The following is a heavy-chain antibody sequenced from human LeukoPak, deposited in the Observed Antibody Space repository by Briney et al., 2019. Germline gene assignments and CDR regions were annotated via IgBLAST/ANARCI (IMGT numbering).Heavy chain of an antibody. CDR1: GFTVSSNY. CDR3: ARDYYDSSGYYPLVD. Sequence: TGGSLRLSCAASGFTVSSNYMSWVRQAPGKGLEWVSVIYSGGSTYYADSVKGRFTISRDNSKNTLYLQMNSLRAEDTAVYYCARDYYDSSGYYPLVDWGQGTLVTVSS. CDR2: IYSGGST. D-gene: IGHD3-22*01. V-gene: IGHV3-53*01. J-gene: IGHJ4*02.